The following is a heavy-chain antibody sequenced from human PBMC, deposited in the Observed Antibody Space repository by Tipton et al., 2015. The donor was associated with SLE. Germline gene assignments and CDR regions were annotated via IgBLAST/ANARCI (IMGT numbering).Heavy chain of an antibody. D-gene: IGHD3-16*01. Sequence: TLSLTCTVSGGSINSYYWSWIRQPPGMGLEWIGFALYTGSTRYNPSLKSRVTISVDTSKSQIFLSLSSVTAADTAVYYCARDSLNWGSYYHGMDVWGQGTTVTVSS. CDR2: ALYTGST. CDR3: ARDSLNWGSYYHGMDV. V-gene: IGHV4-59*01. CDR1: GGSINSYY. J-gene: IGHJ6*02.